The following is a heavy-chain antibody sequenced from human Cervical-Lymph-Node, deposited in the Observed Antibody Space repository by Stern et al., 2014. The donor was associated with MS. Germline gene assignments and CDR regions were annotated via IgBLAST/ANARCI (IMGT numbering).Heavy chain of an antibody. J-gene: IGHJ4*02. CDR3: ARGGRGSGLEY. V-gene: IGHV3-30-3*01. D-gene: IGHD6-19*01. CDR1: GFTFSTYA. Sequence: QVQLVQSGGGVVQPGRSLSLSCVVSGFTFSTYAMQWVRQAPGKGLEWVAFVSYDGTKSNSTDSVKARFTISRDNSKNTLYLHMNSLRDEDTAVYFCARGGRGSGLEYWGQGALVTVSS. CDR2: VSYDGTKS.